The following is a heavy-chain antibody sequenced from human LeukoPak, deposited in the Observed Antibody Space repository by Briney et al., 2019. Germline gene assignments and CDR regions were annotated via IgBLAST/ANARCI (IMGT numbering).Heavy chain of an antibody. CDR2: ISSSSSYI. Sequence: GGSLRLSCAASGFTFSSYSMNWVRQAPGKGLEWVSSISSSSSYIYYADSVKGRFTISRDNAKNSLYLQMNSLRAEDTAVYYCARDASGSFYDSSGYYGNWGQGTLVTVSS. D-gene: IGHD3-22*01. V-gene: IGHV3-21*01. CDR1: GFTFSSYS. J-gene: IGHJ4*02. CDR3: ARDASGSFYDSSGYYGN.